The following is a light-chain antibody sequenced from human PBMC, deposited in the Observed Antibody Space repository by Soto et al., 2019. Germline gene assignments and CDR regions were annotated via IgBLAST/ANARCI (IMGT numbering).Light chain of an antibody. J-gene: IGKJ3*01. CDR1: QSVSID. CDR3: QHRHN. Sequence: EVVLTQSPATLSLSPGDRATLSCRASQSVSIDFAWYQQKPGQAPRLLIYDASNRATGIPARFSGSGSGTDFTLTIIRLEREDFAVYYCQHRHNFGPATKEDVK. CDR2: DAS. V-gene: IGKV3-11*01.